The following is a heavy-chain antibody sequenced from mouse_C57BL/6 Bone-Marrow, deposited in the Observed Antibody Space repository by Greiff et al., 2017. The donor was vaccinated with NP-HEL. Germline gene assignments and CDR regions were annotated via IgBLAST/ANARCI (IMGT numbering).Heavy chain of an antibody. CDR2: IWSDGST. Sequence: QVQLKESGPGLVAPSQSLSITCTVSGFSLTSYGVHWVRQPPGKGLEWLVVIWSDGSTTYNSALKSRLSISKDNSKSQVFLKMNSLQTDDTAMYYCARQDGYDGNYAMDYWGQGTSVTVSS. V-gene: IGHV2-6-1*01. J-gene: IGHJ4*01. D-gene: IGHD2-2*01. CDR3: ARQDGYDGNYAMDY. CDR1: GFSLTSYG.